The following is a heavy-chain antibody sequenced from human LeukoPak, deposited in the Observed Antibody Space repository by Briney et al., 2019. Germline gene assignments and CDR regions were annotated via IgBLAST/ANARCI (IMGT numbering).Heavy chain of an antibody. V-gene: IGHV4-34*01. CDR1: GGSFSGYY. Sequence: SETLSPTCAVYGGSFSGYYWSWIRQPPGKGLEWLGEINHSGSTNYNPSLKSRVTISVDTSKNQFSLELSSVTAADTAVYFCARRGYYDSSGYNIFDYWGQGTLVTVSS. CDR2: INHSGST. CDR3: ARRGYYDSSGYNIFDY. J-gene: IGHJ4*02. D-gene: IGHD3-22*01.